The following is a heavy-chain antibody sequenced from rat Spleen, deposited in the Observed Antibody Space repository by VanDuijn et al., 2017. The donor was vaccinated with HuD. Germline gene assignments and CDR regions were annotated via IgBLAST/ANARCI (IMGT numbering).Heavy chain of an antibody. CDR2: ISTGGGGI. Sequence: EVQLVESGGGLVQPGRSLKLSCAASGFTFSSFPMAWVRQAPKKDLEWVASISTGGGGIYYLDSVKGTFTIARDNAKSTLYLQMDSLRSEDTASYYCARHHYDGYYHGPVFGVMDAWGQGASVTVSS. V-gene: IGHV5-25*01. CDR1: GFTFSSFP. J-gene: IGHJ4*01. D-gene: IGHD1-12*03. CDR3: ARHHYDGYYHGPVFGVMDA.